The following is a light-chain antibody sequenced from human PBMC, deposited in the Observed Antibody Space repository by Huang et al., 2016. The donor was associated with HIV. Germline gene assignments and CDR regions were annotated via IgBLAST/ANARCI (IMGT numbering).Light chain of an antibody. Sequence: DIQMTQSPSSLSASVGDRVTITCQASQDIANYLNWYQQKPGQAPKLLIYDASNLETGVPSRFSGSASGTDFTFTINSLQPEDIATYYCQQYDSLPPWTFGQGTKVEVK. V-gene: IGKV1-33*01. J-gene: IGKJ1*01. CDR2: DAS. CDR3: QQYDSLPPWT. CDR1: QDIANY.